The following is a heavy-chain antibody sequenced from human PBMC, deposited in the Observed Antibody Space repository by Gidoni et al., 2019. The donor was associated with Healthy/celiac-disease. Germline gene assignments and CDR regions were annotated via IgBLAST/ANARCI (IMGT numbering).Heavy chain of an antibody. D-gene: IGHD2-2*01. J-gene: IGHJ6*03. CDR2: IYDSGST. CDR3: ARHGVVPAAMPDYYYYYYMDV. Sequence: QVQLQESGPGLVKPSETLSLTCTVSGGSISSYYWSWIRQPPGKGLEWIGYIYDSGSTNYNPSLKSRVTISVDTSKNQFSLKLSSVTAADTAVYYCARHGVVPAAMPDYYYYYYMDVWGKGTTVTVSS. CDR1: GGSISSYY. V-gene: IGHV4-59*08.